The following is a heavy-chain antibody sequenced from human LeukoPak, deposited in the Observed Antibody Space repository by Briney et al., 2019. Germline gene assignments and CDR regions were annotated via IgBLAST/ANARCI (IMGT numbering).Heavy chain of an antibody. CDR3: ARGVQGSLVRTTVTPFDY. V-gene: IGHV3-30-3*01. D-gene: IGHD4-17*01. J-gene: IGHJ4*02. CDR1: GFTFSSYA. CDR2: ISYDGSIK. Sequence: GRSLRLSCAASGFTFSSYAMHWVRQAPGKGLEWVAVISYDGSIKYYADSVKGRFTISRDNSKNTLYLQMNSLRAEDTAVYYCARGVQGSLVRTTVTPFDYWGQGTLVTVSS.